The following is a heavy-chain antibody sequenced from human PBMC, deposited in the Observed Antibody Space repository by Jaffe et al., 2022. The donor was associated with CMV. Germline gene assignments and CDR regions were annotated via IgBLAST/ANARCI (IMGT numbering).Heavy chain of an antibody. V-gene: IGHV1-46*01. CDR1: GYTFTSYY. J-gene: IGHJ4*02. CDR3: ARGGGHSSGWLGDYFDY. CDR2: INPSGGST. Sequence: QVQLVQSGAEVKKPGASVKVSCKASGYTFTSYYMHWVRQAPGQGLEWMGIINPSGGSTSYAQKFQGRVTMTRDTSTSTVYMELSSLRSEDTAVYYCARGGGHSSGWLGDYFDYWGQGTLVTVSS. D-gene: IGHD6-19*01.